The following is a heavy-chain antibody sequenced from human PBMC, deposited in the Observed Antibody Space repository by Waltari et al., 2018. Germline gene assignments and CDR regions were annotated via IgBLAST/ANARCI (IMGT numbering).Heavy chain of an antibody. V-gene: IGHV4-34*01. Sequence: QVQLQQWGEGLLKPSETLSLTCAVYGGSFSGYYCSWIRQPQGKGLEWIGEINHSGSTNYNPSLKSRVTISVDTSKNQFSLKLSSVTAADTAVYYCARGGLRFLEWLPASFDYWGQGTLVTVSS. CDR1: GGSFSGYY. CDR3: ARGGLRFLEWLPASFDY. CDR2: INHSGST. J-gene: IGHJ4*02. D-gene: IGHD3-3*01.